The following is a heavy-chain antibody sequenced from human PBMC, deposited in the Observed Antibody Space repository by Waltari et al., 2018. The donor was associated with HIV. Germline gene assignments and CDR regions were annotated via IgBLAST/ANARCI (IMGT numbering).Heavy chain of an antibody. Sequence: HVLLVQSGTEVQRPGASAKVPCKASGYTFTPYGINWVRQAPGQGLEGMGWISAYNGNTKYAQNHQGRVTMTTDTSTTTAYMELRSLRSDDTAVYYCAGATGLLLVDYWGQGTLVTVSS. V-gene: IGHV1-18*01. CDR1: GYTFTPYG. CDR3: AGATGLLLVDY. J-gene: IGHJ4*02. CDR2: ISAYNGNT. D-gene: IGHD2-21*02.